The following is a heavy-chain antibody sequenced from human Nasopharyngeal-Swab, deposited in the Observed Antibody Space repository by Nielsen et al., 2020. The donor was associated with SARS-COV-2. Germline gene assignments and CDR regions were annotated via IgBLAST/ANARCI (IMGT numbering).Heavy chain of an antibody. V-gene: IGHV4-59*01. D-gene: IGHD1-26*01. CDR2: FYYSGST. CDR3: ARWSTISRFFDF. Sequence: SETLSLTCTVSGDSITNYYWSWIRQPPGKGLEWIGNFYYSGSTNYSPSLKSRVTISADTSKNQFSLKLTTVTAADTAMYYCARWSTISRFFDFWGQGTQVTVSS. J-gene: IGHJ4*02. CDR1: GDSITNYY.